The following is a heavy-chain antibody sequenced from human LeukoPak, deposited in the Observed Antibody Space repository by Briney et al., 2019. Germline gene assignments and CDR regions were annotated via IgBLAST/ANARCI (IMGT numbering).Heavy chain of an antibody. CDR2: IDSSGHT. J-gene: IGHJ4*02. Sequence: SETLSLTCTVSGTSIITSYWSWIRQFPGKGLEWIGFIDSSGHTDSNPSLSGRVTISIDTSKNQFFLRLTSVTAADTAVYYCAKGFFDSRLYSNPLDFLGRGTLVPVSS. CDR1: GTSIITSY. V-gene: IGHV4-4*09. CDR3: AKGFFDSRLYSNPLDF. D-gene: IGHD2-21*01.